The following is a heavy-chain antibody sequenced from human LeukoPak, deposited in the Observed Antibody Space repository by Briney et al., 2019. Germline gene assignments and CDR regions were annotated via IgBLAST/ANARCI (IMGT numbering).Heavy chain of an antibody. CDR1: GGSISSYY. J-gene: IGHJ4*02. CDR3: ARARRYLDFDY. CDR2: IYYSGST. Sequence: KPSESLSLTCTVSGGSISSYYWSWIRQPPGKGLEWIGYIYYSGSTNYNSSLKSRVTISVDTSKNQFSLKLSSVTAADTAVYYCARARRYLDFDYWGQGTLVTVSS. V-gene: IGHV4-59*01. D-gene: IGHD3-9*01.